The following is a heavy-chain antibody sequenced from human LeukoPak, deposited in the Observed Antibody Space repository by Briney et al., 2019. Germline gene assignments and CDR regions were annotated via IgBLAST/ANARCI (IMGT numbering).Heavy chain of an antibody. CDR2: ISYDGSNK. CDR1: GFTFSSYA. V-gene: IGHV3-30*04. D-gene: IGHD4-23*01. J-gene: IGHJ4*02. CDR3: ARHSHDYGGNSLPDY. Sequence: SGGSGRLSCAAYGFTFSSYAMHWVRQAPGKGLEWVAVISYDGSNKYYADSVKGRFTISRDNSKNTLYLQMNSLRAEDTAVYYCARHSHDYGGNSLPDYWGQGTLVTVSS.